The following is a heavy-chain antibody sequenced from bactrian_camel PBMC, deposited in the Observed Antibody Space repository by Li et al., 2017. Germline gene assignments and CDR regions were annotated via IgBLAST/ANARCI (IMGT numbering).Heavy chain of an antibody. D-gene: IGHD1*01. V-gene: IGHV3S53*01. CDR1: GNTYSSYC. CDR2: IDSDGYT. CDR3: RLDVSMDPDGLFISDCRGNY. J-gene: IGHJ4*01. Sequence: QVQLVESGGGSVQAGGSLRLSCAASGNTYSSYCMGWFRQGPGKEREGVGAIDSDGYTKYADSVKGRFTISRGNANTYYLQMSRLNPDDTAMYYCRLDVSMDPDGLFISDCRGNYWGQGTQVTVS.